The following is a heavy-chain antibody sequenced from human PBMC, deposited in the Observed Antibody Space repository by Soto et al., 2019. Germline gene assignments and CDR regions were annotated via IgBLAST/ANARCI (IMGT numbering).Heavy chain of an antibody. CDR1: GYSFTNYW. Sequence: PGESLKISCKGFGYSFTNYWIAWVRQMPGKGLEWMGIIYPGDSDTRYSPSFQGQVTISADKSISTAYLQWSSLKASDTAMYYCARPQEHYYGSGSLIYWGQGTLVTVS. D-gene: IGHD3-10*01. J-gene: IGHJ4*02. V-gene: IGHV5-51*01. CDR3: ARPQEHYYGSGSLIY. CDR2: IYPGDSDT.